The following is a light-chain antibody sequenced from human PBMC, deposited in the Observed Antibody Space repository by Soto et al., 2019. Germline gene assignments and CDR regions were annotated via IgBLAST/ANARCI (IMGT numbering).Light chain of an antibody. Sequence: DVVMTQSPLSLPVTLGQPASISCRSSQSLVYSDGNSYLNWFQQRPGQSPRRLIYKVFNRDSGVPDRFSGSASGSEFTLTISRVEAEDIGVYYCMQTAHWPYTFGRGTKVDIK. CDR2: KVF. J-gene: IGKJ2*01. CDR1: QSLVYSDGNSY. CDR3: MQTAHWPYT. V-gene: IGKV2-30*01.